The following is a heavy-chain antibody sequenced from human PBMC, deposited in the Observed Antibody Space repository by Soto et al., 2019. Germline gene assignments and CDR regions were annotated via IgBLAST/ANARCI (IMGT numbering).Heavy chain of an antibody. D-gene: IGHD2-2*01. CDR2: IIPICGTA. J-gene: IGHJ5*02. V-gene: IGHV1-69*13. CDR1: GGTFSSYA. Sequence: SVKVSCKASGGTFSSYAISWVRQAPGQGREWMGGIIPICGTANYAQTFQDRVTITADEYTSTAYMELSSLRSEDTALYYCARDRGPTSGYCSSTSCPPWHWFDPWGQGTLVTAPQ. CDR3: ARDRGPTSGYCSSTSCPPWHWFDP.